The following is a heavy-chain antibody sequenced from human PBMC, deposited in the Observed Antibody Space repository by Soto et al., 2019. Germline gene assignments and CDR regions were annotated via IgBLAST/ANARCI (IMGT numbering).Heavy chain of an antibody. CDR3: AKDYTVAADPSSVILFDY. D-gene: IGHD2-15*01. V-gene: IGHV3-23*01. CDR1: GYPFKHYD. CDR2: IIANGGT. Sequence: EVQVLESGGGLVQRGGSLSLSCGACGYPFKHYDMSGVRGATGEGVEWVSIIIANGGTFYADSVEGRFTISRDNSKNTVYLQMSSLRVEDTAIYYCAKDYTVAADPSSVILFDYWGQGALVTVSS. J-gene: IGHJ4*02.